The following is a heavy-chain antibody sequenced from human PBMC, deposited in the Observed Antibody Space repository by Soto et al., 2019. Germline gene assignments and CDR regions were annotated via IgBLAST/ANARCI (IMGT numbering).Heavy chain of an antibody. V-gene: IGHV1-18*01. CDR3: AREDSGGLDY. Sequence: QVQLVQSGVEVKKPGASVKVSCKAPGYTFSNYGISWVRQAPGQGLEWMGWFSSYNGDARYAQNLQGRVTMTTDTSTSTAYMELWSLRSDDTAVYYCAREDSGGLDYWGQGTLVTVSS. CDR1: GYTFSNYG. J-gene: IGHJ4*02. D-gene: IGHD1-26*01. CDR2: FSSYNGDA.